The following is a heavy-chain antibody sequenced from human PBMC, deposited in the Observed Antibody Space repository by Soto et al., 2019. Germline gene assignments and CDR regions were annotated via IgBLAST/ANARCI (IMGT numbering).Heavy chain of an antibody. CDR1: GGTFTIYT. J-gene: IGHJ3*02. D-gene: IGHD6-13*01. CDR2: IIPILGIP. CDR3: AREAADGQDSEGAFDI. V-gene: IGHV1-69*08. Sequence: QVQLVQSGAEVKKPGSSVKVSCKASGGTFTIYTISWLRQAPGQGLEWMGRIIPILGIPNYAQKFQGRVTITADKSTSTAYMELSSLRSEDTAVYYCAREAADGQDSEGAFDIWGQGTMVTVSS.